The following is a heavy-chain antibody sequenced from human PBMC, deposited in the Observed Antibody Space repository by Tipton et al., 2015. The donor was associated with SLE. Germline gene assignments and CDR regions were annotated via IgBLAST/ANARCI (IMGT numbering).Heavy chain of an antibody. D-gene: IGHD3-10*01. V-gene: IGHV4-34*01. CDR2: INHSGST. CDR1: GGSFSGYY. CDR3: ARVPQYLWFGELLRWFDP. Sequence: TLSLTCAVYGGSFSGYYWSWIRQPPGKGPEWIGEINHSGSTNYNPSLKSRVTISVDTSKNQFSLKLRSVTAADTAVYYCARVPQYLWFGELLRWFDPWGQGTLVTVSS. J-gene: IGHJ5*02.